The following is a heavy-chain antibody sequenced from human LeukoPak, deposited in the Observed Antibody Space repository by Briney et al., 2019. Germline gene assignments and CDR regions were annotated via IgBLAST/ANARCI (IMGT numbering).Heavy chain of an antibody. Sequence: GGSLRLSCAASGFTFSSYGMHWVRQAPGKGLEWVAVISYDGSNKHYADSVKGRFTISRDNSKNTLYLQMNSLRAEDTAVYYCAKDRLAAAGNKYFQHWGQGTLVTVSS. D-gene: IGHD6-13*01. J-gene: IGHJ1*01. CDR2: ISYDGSNK. CDR1: GFTFSSYG. CDR3: AKDRLAAAGNKYFQH. V-gene: IGHV3-30*18.